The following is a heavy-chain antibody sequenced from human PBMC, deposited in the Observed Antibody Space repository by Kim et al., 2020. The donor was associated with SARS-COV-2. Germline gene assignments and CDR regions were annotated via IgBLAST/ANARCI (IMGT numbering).Heavy chain of an antibody. Sequence: SETLSLTCTVSGGSISSGGYYWSWIRQHPGKGLEWIGYIYYSGSTYYNPSLKSRVTISVDTSKNQFSLKLSSVTAADTAVYYCARWPQMSNFGYYYDSSGPRDYWGQGTLVTVSS. J-gene: IGHJ4*02. V-gene: IGHV4-31*03. CDR2: IYYSGST. CDR1: GGSISSGGYY. D-gene: IGHD3-22*01. CDR3: ARWPQMSNFGYYYDSSGPRDY.